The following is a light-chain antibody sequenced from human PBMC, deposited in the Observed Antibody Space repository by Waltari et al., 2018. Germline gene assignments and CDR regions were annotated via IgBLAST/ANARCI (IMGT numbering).Light chain of an antibody. V-gene: IGKV1-5*03. J-gene: IGKJ4*01. CDR2: KAS. CDR3: HQVNTYPLT. Sequence: DIQMTQSQSTLSASVGDRVTIPCRASQSISSSLAWYQQKPGKAPKLLIYKASTLETGVPSRFSGSGSATEFTLTISSLQPDDFATYYCHQVNTYPLTFGGGTKVEIK. CDR1: QSISSS.